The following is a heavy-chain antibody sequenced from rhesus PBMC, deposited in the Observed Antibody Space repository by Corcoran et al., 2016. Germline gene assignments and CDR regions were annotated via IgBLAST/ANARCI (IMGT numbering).Heavy chain of an antibody. D-gene: IGHD3-34*01. CDR3: ARWGDYTSDRFKDSLYS. CDR2: VDGPTGVT. V-gene: IGHV4S16*01. Sequence: QVQLQESGPGLVKPSETLSLTFTVSGASITERFYCTWLRHSPEWWLEWFGDVDGPTGVTNYNPSRRSRVTVSKDSTHNRFSMELTSVTAADTAAYFCARWGDYTSDRFKDSLYSWGRGLLVIVSS. J-gene: IGHJ5-2*02. CDR1: GASITERFY.